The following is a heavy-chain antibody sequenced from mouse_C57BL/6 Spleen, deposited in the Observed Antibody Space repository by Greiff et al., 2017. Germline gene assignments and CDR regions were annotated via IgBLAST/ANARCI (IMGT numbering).Heavy chain of an antibody. CDR3: ARDGSYGNYHFDY. J-gene: IGHJ2*01. CDR1: GFTFSDYY. CDR2: INYDGSST. V-gene: IGHV5-16*01. D-gene: IGHD2-1*01. Sequence: EVKVVESEGGLVQPGSSMKLSCTASGFTFSDYYMAWVRQVPEKGLEWVANINYDGSSTYYLASLQSRFIISRDNAKNILYQQMSSLKSEDTATYYCARDGSYGNYHFDYWGQGTTLTVAS.